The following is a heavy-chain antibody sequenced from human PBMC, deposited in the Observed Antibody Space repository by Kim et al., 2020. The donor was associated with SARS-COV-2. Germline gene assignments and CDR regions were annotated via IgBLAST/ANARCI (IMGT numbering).Heavy chain of an antibody. CDR3: ARGAGAVDY. CDR2: SRT. D-gene: IGHD6-13*01. Sequence: SRTSYVDSVKGRFTCSRDNSQNSLYLHMGGLRVEDTAVYYCARGAGAVDYWGQGTLVTVSS. V-gene: IGHV3-7*01. J-gene: IGHJ4*02.